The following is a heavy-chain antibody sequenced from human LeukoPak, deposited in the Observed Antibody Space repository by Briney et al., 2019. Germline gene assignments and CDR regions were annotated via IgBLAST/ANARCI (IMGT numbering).Heavy chain of an antibody. J-gene: IGHJ4*02. Sequence: SETLSLTCAVSGGSIGSSNWWSLVRQPPGKGLEWIGEIYHSGSTNYNPSLKSRVTISVDTSKNQFSLNLSSVTPADTAVYYCARATAGTGYYFDYWGQGTLVTVSS. CDR1: GGSIGSSNW. CDR2: IYHSGST. V-gene: IGHV4-4*02. D-gene: IGHD6-13*01. CDR3: ARATAGTGYYFDY.